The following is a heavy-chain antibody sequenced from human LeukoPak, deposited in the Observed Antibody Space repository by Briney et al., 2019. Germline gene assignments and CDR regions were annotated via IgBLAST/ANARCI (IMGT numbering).Heavy chain of an antibody. CDR3: ARFPQDCSSTSCYYYYYYGMDV. CDR2: IWYDGSNK. D-gene: IGHD2-2*01. CDR1: GFTFSSYG. V-gene: IGHV3-33*01. Sequence: GRSLRLSCAASGFTFSSYGMPWVRQAPGKGLEWVAVIWYDGSNKYYADSVKGRFTISRDNSKNTLYLQMNSLRAEDTAVYYCARFPQDCSSTSCYYYYYYGMDVWGQGTTVTVPS. J-gene: IGHJ6*02.